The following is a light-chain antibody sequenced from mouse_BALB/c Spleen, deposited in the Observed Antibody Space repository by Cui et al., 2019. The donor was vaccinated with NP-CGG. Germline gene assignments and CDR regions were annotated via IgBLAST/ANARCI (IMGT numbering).Light chain of an antibody. CDR2: GTH. CDR3: ALWYSNHWV. V-gene: IGLV1*01. Sequence: VVTQDSAITTSPEEPVTLSYRSSTRAVTTSHYANWVQEKPDHLFTGLIGGTHNRAPGIPARFSCSLIGDKAALTITGAQTEDEAIYFCALWYSNHWVFGGGTKLTVL. J-gene: IGLJ1*01. CDR1: TRAVTTSHY.